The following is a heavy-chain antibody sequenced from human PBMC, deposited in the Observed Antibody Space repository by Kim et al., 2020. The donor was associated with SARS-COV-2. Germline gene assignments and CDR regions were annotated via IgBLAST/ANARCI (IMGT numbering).Heavy chain of an antibody. CDR3: AKDIVGNCSGGSCYHYFDY. CDR1: GFTFDDYA. V-gene: IGHV3-9*01. Sequence: GGSLRLSCAASGFTFDDYAMHWVRQAPGKGLEWVSGISWNSGSIGYADSVKGRFTISRDNAKNSLYLQMNSLRAEDTALYYCAKDIVGNCSGGSCYHYFDYWGQGALVTVSS. D-gene: IGHD2-15*01. J-gene: IGHJ4*02. CDR2: ISWNSGSI.